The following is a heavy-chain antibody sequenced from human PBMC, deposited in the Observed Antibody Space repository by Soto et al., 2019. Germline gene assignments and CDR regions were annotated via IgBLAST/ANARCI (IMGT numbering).Heavy chain of an antibody. J-gene: IGHJ4*02. D-gene: IGHD2-21*02. CDR1: GFTFSSYA. V-gene: IGHV3-23*01. CDR3: AKDKGAVVVTAINDY. CDR2: ISGSGGST. Sequence: GGSLRLSCAASGFTFSSYAMSWVRQAPGKGLEWVSAISGSGGSTYYADSVKGRFTISRDNSKNALYLQMNSLRAEDTAVYYCAKDKGAVVVTAINDYWGQGTLVTVSS.